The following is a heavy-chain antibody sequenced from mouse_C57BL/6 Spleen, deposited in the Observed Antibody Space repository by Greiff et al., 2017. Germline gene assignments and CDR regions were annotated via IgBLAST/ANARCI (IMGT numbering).Heavy chain of an antibody. Sequence: DVHLVESGGGLVKPGGSLKLSCAASGFTFSDYGMHWVRQAPEKGLEWVAYISSGSSTIYYADTVKGRFTISRDNAKNTLFLQMTSLRSEDTAMYYCARAYGPYYFDYWGQGTTLTVSS. D-gene: IGHD6-5*01. V-gene: IGHV5-17*01. CDR1: GFTFSDYG. CDR2: ISSGSSTI. J-gene: IGHJ2*01. CDR3: ARAYGPYYFDY.